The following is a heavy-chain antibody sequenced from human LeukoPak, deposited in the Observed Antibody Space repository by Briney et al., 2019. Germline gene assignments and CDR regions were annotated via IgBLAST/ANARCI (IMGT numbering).Heavy chain of an antibody. CDR1: GDSMSSYY. Sequence: SETLSLTCSVSGDSMSSYYWSWIRQPPGKGLEWIGYIYYSGATSYNPSLKSRVTISIDTSKNQFSLNLGSVTAADTAMYYCSRGGSYYRAMMWGQGSMVAVSS. D-gene: IGHD3-10*01. CDR3: SRGGSYYRAMM. V-gene: IGHV4-59*01. CDR2: IYYSGAT. J-gene: IGHJ3*01.